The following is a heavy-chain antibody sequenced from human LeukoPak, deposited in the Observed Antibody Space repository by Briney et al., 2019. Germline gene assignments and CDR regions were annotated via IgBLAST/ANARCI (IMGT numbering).Heavy chain of an antibody. Sequence: ASVKVSCKASGYTFTGYYIHWVRQAPGQGLEWMGWINPNSGGTNYAQKFQGRVTMTRDTSISTAYMELSRLRSDDTAMYYCAREVSVTYTDWGQGTLVTVSS. CDR2: INPNSGGT. V-gene: IGHV1-2*02. CDR1: GYTFTGYY. D-gene: IGHD4-11*01. J-gene: IGHJ4*02. CDR3: AREVSVTYTD.